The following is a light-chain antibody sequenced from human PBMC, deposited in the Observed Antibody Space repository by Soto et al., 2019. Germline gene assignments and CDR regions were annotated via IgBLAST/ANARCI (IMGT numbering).Light chain of an antibody. V-gene: IGKV1-39*01. CDR1: QSISSY. Sequence: DIQMTQSPSSLSASVGDRVTITCRASQSISSYLNWYQQKPGKAPKLLIYAASSLQSGVPSRFSGSGSWTDFTLTISSLQPEEFATYYCQQSYSTLRTFGQGTKVEIK. CDR2: AAS. CDR3: QQSYSTLRT. J-gene: IGKJ1*01.